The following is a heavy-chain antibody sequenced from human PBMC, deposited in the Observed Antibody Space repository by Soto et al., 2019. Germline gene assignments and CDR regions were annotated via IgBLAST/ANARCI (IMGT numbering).Heavy chain of an antibody. CDR2: ISNTGGGT. Sequence: XGSVRLSCAASGVTFSAYAMNWVRHAPGKGLEWISTISNTGGGTFYADSVKGRFTISRDNSKSMLYLQMNSLRVEDTAVYYCVKDRIGGSSWYDWLEPWGQGTRVTV. V-gene: IGHV3-23*01. CDR3: VKDRIGGSSWYDWLEP. CDR1: GVTFSAYA. D-gene: IGHD6-13*01. J-gene: IGHJ5*02.